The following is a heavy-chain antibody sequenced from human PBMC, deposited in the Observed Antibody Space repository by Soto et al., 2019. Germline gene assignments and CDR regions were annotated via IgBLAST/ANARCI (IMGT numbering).Heavy chain of an antibody. CDR2: INTYNGNT. V-gene: IGHV1-18*01. Sequence: GASVKVSCKASGYTFTSYGISWVRQAPGQGLEWMGWINTYNGNTYYAQKLQGRVTMTTDTSTSTAYVELRSLRSDDTAVYYCARDYYFGSGSYYNQYDTFDIWGQGTMVTVSS. CDR3: ARDYYFGSGSYYNQYDTFDI. J-gene: IGHJ3*02. D-gene: IGHD3-10*01. CDR1: GYTFTSYG.